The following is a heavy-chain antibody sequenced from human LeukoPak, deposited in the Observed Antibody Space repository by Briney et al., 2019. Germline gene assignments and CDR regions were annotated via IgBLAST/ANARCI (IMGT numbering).Heavy chain of an antibody. CDR2: IYYSGST. Sequence: SETLSLTCTVSGASISSYYWSWIRQPPGKGLEWIGYIYYSGSTNYNPSLESRVTISVDTSKNQFSLKLSSVTAADTAVYYCARGDSSAFPIDFWGQGTLVTVSS. CDR1: GASISSYY. V-gene: IGHV4-59*01. J-gene: IGHJ4*02. D-gene: IGHD3-22*01. CDR3: ARGDSSAFPIDF.